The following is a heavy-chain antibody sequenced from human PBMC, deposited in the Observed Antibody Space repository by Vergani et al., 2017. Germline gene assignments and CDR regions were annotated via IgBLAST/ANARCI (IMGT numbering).Heavy chain of an antibody. CDR1: GGSFSGYY. CDR2: INHSGST. D-gene: IGHD3-22*01. V-gene: IGHV4-34*01. Sequence: QVQLQQWGAGLLKPSETLSLTCAVYGGSFSGYYWSWIRQPPGKGLEWIGEINHSGSTNYNPSLKSRVTISVDTSKNQFSLKLSSVTAADTAVYYCARGGDYDSSGYPYYGMDVWGQGTTVTVSS. J-gene: IGHJ6*02. CDR3: ARGGDYDSSGYPYYGMDV.